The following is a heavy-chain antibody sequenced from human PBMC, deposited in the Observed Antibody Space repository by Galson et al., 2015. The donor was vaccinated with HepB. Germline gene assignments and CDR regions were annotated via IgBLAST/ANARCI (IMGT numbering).Heavy chain of an antibody. CDR1: GGTFSSYA. J-gene: IGHJ5*02. CDR2: IIPIFGTA. V-gene: IGHV1-69*06. Sequence: SVKVSCKASGGTFSSYAISWVRQAPGQGLEWMGGIIPIFGTANYAQKFQGRVTITADKSTSTAYMELSSLRSEDTAVYYCARGRDIVVPWTLSSGENWFDPWGQGTLVTVSS. CDR3: ARGRDIVVPWTLSSGENWFDP. D-gene: IGHD2-15*01.